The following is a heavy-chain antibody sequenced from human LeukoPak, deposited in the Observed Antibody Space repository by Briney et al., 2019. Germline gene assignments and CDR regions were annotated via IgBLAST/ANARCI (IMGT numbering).Heavy chain of an antibody. CDR1: GGSISSGSYS. V-gene: IGHV4-61*02. D-gene: IGHD5-18*01. Sequence: SETLSLTCTVSGGSISSGSYSWSWIRQPAGKGLEWIGRIYTSGSTNYNPSLKSRVTISVDTSKNQFSLKLSSVTAADTAVYYCARGTRSGYSYGYVRGFDYWGQGTLVTVSS. J-gene: IGHJ4*02. CDR2: IYTSGST. CDR3: ARGTRSGYSYGYVRGFDY.